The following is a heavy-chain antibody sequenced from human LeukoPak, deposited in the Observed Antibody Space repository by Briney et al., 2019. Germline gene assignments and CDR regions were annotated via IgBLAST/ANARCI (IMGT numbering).Heavy chain of an antibody. J-gene: IGHJ2*01. Sequence: SETLSLTCTVSGDSISTYYWYWIRQPPGEGLDWIGYIYYSGSTNYNPSLKSRVTISVDTSKNQFSLKLRSVTAADTAVHYCARTYYDDSGVAWYFDLWGRGTLVTVSP. CDR2: IYYSGST. D-gene: IGHD3-22*01. CDR1: GDSISTYY. CDR3: ARTYYDDSGVAWYFDL. V-gene: IGHV4-59*01.